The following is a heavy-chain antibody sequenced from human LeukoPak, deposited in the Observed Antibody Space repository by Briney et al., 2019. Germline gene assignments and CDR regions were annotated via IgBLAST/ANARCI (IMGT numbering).Heavy chain of an antibody. CDR3: ARDPGDGVHYFDY. V-gene: IGHV1-2*02. Sequence: ASVKVSCKASGYTFTGYYMHWVRQAPGQGLEWMGWINPNSGGTSYAQKFQGRVTMTRDMSTSTVYMELSSLRSEDTAVYYCARDPGDGVHYFDYWGQGTLVTVSS. CDR1: GYTFTGYY. J-gene: IGHJ4*02. D-gene: IGHD3-10*01. CDR2: INPNSGGT.